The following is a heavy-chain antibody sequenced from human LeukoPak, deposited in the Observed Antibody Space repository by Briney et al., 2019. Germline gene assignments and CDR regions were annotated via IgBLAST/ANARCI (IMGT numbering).Heavy chain of an antibody. CDR3: ARIGYCSSTSCHEYFQH. J-gene: IGHJ1*01. Sequence: SVKVSCKASGGTFSSYAISWVRQAPGQGLEWMGRIIPILGIANYAQKFQGRVTITADKSTSTAYMELSSLRSEDTAVYYCARIGYCSSTSCHEYFQHWGQGTLVTVSS. D-gene: IGHD2-2*03. CDR1: GGTFSSYA. V-gene: IGHV1-69*04. CDR2: IIPILGIA.